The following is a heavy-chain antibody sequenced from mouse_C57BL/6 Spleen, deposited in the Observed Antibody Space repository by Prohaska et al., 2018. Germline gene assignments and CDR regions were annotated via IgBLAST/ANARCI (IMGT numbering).Heavy chain of an antibody. CDR3: ASRDY. CDR2: IDPSDSYT. CDR1: GYTFTSYW. Sequence: QVQLQQPGAELVMPGASVKLSCKASGYTFTSYWMHWVKQRPGQGLEWIGEIDPSDSYTNYNQKFKGKATLTVDKSSSTAYMQLSSLTSEDSAVYYCASRDYWGQGTTLTVSS. V-gene: IGHV1-69*01. J-gene: IGHJ2*01.